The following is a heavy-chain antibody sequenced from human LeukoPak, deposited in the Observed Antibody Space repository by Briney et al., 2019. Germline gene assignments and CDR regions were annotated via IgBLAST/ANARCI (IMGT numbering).Heavy chain of an antibody. CDR2: IYYSGNT. J-gene: IGHJ5*02. CDR1: GGSIGRSSSY. CDR3: ARRRTVSTTGRFDP. V-gene: IGHV4-39*01. D-gene: IGHD5/OR15-5a*01. Sequence: PSETLSLTCTVSGGSIGRSSSYWGWIRQPPGKGLEWIGSIYYSGNTYYNPSLKSRVNMSVDASKNQVSVKLSSVTAADTAVYYCARRRTVSTTGRFDPWGQGILVTVSS.